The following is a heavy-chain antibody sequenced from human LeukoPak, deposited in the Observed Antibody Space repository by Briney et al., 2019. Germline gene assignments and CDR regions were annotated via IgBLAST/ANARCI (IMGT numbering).Heavy chain of an antibody. CDR1: GGSISSGSYY. CDR3: ARDKGYYDSSGYLYDAFDI. V-gene: IGHV4-61*02. D-gene: IGHD3-22*01. J-gene: IGHJ3*02. CDR2: IYTSGGT. Sequence: SQTLSLTCTVSGGSISSGSYYWSWIRQPAGKGLEWIGRIYTSGGTNYNPSLKSRVTISVDTSKNQFSLKLSSVTAADTAVYYCARDKGYYDSSGYLYDAFDIWGQGTMVTVSS.